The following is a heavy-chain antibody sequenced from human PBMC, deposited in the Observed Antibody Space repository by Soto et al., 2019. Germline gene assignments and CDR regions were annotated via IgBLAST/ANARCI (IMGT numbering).Heavy chain of an antibody. CDR3: VRDISGNVYYYGMDV. CDR1: GFTFSSYS. D-gene: IGHD2-15*01. J-gene: IGHJ6*02. CDR2: ISSSSSYI. Sequence: GGSLRLSCAASGFTFSSYSMNWVRQAPGKGLEWVSSISSSSSYIYYADSVKGRFTISRDNAKNSLYLQMNSLRAEDTAVYYCVRDISGNVYYYGMDVWGQGTTVTVSS. V-gene: IGHV3-21*01.